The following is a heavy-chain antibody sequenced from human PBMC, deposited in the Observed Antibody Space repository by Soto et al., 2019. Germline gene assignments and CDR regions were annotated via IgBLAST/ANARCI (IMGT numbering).Heavy chain of an antibody. Sequence: QVQLVQSGAEVKKPGASVKVSCKASGYSFTSHAMHWVRQAPGQRLEWMGWINAGNGNTKYSQKFQGRVTITRDTAASPAYMELSSLRSEDTAVYYCLGYCSGGSCYSRGSWGQGTLVTVSS. D-gene: IGHD2-15*01. V-gene: IGHV1-3*01. CDR2: INAGNGNT. CDR3: LGYCSGGSCYSRGS. CDR1: GYSFTSHA. J-gene: IGHJ5*02.